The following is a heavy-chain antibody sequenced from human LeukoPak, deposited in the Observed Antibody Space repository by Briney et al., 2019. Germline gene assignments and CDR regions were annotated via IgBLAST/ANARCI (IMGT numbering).Heavy chain of an antibody. V-gene: IGHV3-11*04. J-gene: IGHJ4*02. D-gene: IGHD3-10*01. CDR3: ARDGGSGFDY. Sequence: LSLTCAVFGGSFSGYFWSWIRQPPGKGLEWVSYISSSSSTIYYADSVKGRFTISRDNAKNSLYLQMNSLRAEDTAVYYCARDGGSGFDYWGQGTLVTVSS. CDR2: ISSSSSTI. CDR1: GGSFSGYF.